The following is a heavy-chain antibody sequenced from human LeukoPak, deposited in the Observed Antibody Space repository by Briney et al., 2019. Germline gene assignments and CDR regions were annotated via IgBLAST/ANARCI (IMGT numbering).Heavy chain of an antibody. Sequence: GGSLRLSCAASGFTVSSDYMSWVRQAPGKGLERVSVIYSGGSTYYADSVKGRFTISSDNSKNTLYLQMNSLRAEDTAVYYCARGKRYSSGWDYFDYWGQGTLVTVSS. CDR2: IYSGGST. V-gene: IGHV3-66*01. CDR1: GFTVSSDY. D-gene: IGHD6-19*01. CDR3: ARGKRYSSGWDYFDY. J-gene: IGHJ4*02.